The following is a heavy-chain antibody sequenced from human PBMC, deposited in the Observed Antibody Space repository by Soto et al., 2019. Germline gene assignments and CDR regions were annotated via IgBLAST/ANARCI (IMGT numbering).Heavy chain of an antibody. D-gene: IGHD6-13*01. CDR1: GFTFSNYA. Sequence: EVQLLESGGGLVQPGGSLRLSCAASGFTFSNYAVTWVCQAPGKGLEWVSTISGSGGSTYYADSVKGRFTISRDNSKNTLYLQMNSLRAEYTAVYYCAKDQGSSWYEIDYWGQGTLVTVSS. J-gene: IGHJ4*02. CDR2: ISGSGGST. CDR3: AKDQGSSWYEIDY. V-gene: IGHV3-23*01.